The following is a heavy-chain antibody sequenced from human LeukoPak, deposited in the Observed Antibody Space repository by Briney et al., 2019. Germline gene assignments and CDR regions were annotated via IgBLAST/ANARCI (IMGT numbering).Heavy chain of an antibody. Sequence: GGSLRLSCAASGFTFSTYTMNWVRQAPGKGLEWISYISGTSRTIYYADSVKGRFTVSRDNAKNSLYLQMNSLRAEDTAVYYCARDLGHDGNHSDYWGQGTLVSVSS. CDR3: ARDLGHDGNHSDY. D-gene: IGHD4-23*01. CDR1: GFTFSTYT. J-gene: IGHJ4*02. CDR2: ISGTSRTI. V-gene: IGHV3-48*01.